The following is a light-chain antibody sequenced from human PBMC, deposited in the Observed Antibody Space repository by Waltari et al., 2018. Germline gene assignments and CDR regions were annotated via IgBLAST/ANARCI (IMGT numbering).Light chain of an antibody. CDR1: QSIITS. CDR3: QQSYSSPPT. J-gene: IGKJ1*01. CDR2: AAS. V-gene: IGKV1-39*01. Sequence: DIQMTQSPSSLSASVRDRVPITCRASQSIITSLNWYQQKQGKAPKLLIFAASTLQSGVPSRFSGGGSGTDFTLTISSLQPEDFATYYCQQSYSSPPTFGQGTKVEVK.